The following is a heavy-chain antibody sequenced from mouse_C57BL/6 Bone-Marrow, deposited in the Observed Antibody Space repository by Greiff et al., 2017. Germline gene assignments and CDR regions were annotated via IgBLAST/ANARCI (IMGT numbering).Heavy chain of an antibody. CDR3: ARKGWLLRENTMDY. J-gene: IGHJ4*01. D-gene: IGHD2-3*01. CDR1: GFSLTSYG. Sequence: VQLQQSGPGLVQPSQSLSITCTVSGFSLTSYGVNWVRQSPGKGLEWLGVIWSGGSTDYNAAFISRLSISKDNSKSQVFFKRNSLQADDTAIYYCARKGWLLRENTMDYWGQGTSVTVSS. CDR2: IWSGGST. V-gene: IGHV2-2*01.